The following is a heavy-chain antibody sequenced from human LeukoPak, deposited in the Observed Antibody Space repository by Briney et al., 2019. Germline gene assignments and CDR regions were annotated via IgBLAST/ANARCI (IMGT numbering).Heavy chain of an antibody. Sequence: GGSLRLSCAASGFTFSSYWMSWVRQAPGKGLEWVAHIKEDGARENYVDSVKGRFTISRDNAKNALYLQMNNLRAEDTALYFCTRDGWGNVLDLWGQGTLVTVSS. D-gene: IGHD2-8*02. V-gene: IGHV3-7*01. CDR3: TRDGWGNVLDL. CDR2: IKEDGARE. J-gene: IGHJ5*02. CDR1: GFTFSSYW.